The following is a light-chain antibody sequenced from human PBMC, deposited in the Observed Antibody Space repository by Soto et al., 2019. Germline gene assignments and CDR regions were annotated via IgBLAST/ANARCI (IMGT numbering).Light chain of an antibody. Sequence: DIPMTQSPTSLSASVGDRVTITCRASQDISNFVAWYQQKPGKAPKLLIYAASTLQSGVPSRFSGSGSGTDFTLTISSLQPEDVATYSCQKYSSVPVFGPGTKVEIK. CDR3: QKYSSVPV. J-gene: IGKJ3*01. CDR1: QDISNF. V-gene: IGKV1-27*01. CDR2: AAS.